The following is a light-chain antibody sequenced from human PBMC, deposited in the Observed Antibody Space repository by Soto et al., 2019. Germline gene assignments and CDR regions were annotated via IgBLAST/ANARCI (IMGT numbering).Light chain of an antibody. V-gene: IGKV2-30*01. CDR2: QVS. CDR3: VQGTHWPWT. J-gene: IGKJ1*01. Sequence: DVVMTQSPLSLSVTLGQPASISCRASQGLVYSDGNTFLNWLHQRPGQSPRRLIYQVSNRDSGVPDRFSGSGSGTDYTLTISRVEAADVGIYYCVQGTHWPWTFGQGTKVEIK. CDR1: QGLVYSDGNTF.